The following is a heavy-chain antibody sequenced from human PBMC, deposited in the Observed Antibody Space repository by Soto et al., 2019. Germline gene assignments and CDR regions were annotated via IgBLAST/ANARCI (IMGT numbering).Heavy chain of an antibody. V-gene: IGHV3-7*05. D-gene: IGHD3-3*01. J-gene: IGHJ5*02. CDR2: IKQDGSEK. CDR3: ASGPWDYDFWSGSKWFDP. Sequence: GGSLRLSCAASGFTFSSYWMSWVRQAPGKGLEWVANIKQDGSEKYYVDSVKGRFTISRDNAKNSLYLQMNSLRAEDTAVYYCASGPWDYDFWSGSKWFDPWGQGTLVTVSS. CDR1: GFTFSSYW.